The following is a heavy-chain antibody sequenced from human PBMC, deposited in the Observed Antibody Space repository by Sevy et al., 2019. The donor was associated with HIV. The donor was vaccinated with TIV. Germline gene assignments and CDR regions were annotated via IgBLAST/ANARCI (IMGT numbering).Heavy chain of an antibody. Sequence: GGSLRLSCVASEFIFSSHAVSWVRQAPGKGLEWVSAISGDGENTQYADSVRGRFTISRDNFKNTLYLQMNSLRAEDTALYYCARDGRGISAFDIWGPGTTVTVSS. CDR2: ISGDGENT. J-gene: IGHJ3*02. V-gene: IGHV3-23*01. D-gene: IGHD3-3*02. CDR3: ARDGRGISAFDI. CDR1: EFIFSSHA.